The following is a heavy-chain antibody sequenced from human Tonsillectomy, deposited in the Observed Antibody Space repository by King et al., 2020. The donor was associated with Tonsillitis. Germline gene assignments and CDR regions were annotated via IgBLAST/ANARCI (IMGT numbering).Heavy chain of an antibody. CDR3: ARHGSNWNHFHY. Sequence: QLQESGPGLVKPSETLSLTCTVSGGSISSTSYYWGWIRQPPGKGLEWIGSIYYSGRTYYNPSLESRVTMSVDTSKNQFSLKLSSVTAADTAVFYCARHGSNWNHFHYWGQGTLVTVSS. V-gene: IGHV4-39*01. CDR1: GGSISSTSYY. J-gene: IGHJ4*02. D-gene: IGHD1-20*01. CDR2: IYYSGRT.